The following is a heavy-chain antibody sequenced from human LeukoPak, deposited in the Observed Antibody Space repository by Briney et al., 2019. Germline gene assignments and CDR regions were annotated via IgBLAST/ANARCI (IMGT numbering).Heavy chain of an antibody. V-gene: IGHV3-48*01. CDR3: ARGTYYYDSSRDYMDV. CDR2: ISSSSSTI. CDR1: GFTFSSYS. D-gene: IGHD3-22*01. J-gene: IGHJ6*03. Sequence: PGGSLRLSCAASGFTFSSYSMNWVRQAPGKGLEWVSYISSSSSTIYYADSVKGRFTISRDNAKNSLYLQMSSLRAEDTAVYYCARGTYYYDSSRDYMDVWGKGTTVTVSS.